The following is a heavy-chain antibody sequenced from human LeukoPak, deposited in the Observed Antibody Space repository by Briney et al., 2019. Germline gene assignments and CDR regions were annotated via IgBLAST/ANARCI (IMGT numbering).Heavy chain of an antibody. CDR3: AKGDFRAAMASFDY. D-gene: IGHD5-18*01. Sequence: GGSLRLSCAASGFTFSSYWMSWVRQAPGKGLEWVAVISYDGSNKYYADSVKGRFTISRDNSKNTLYLQMNSLRAEDTAVYYCAKGDFRAAMASFDYWGQGTLVTVSS. CDR2: ISYDGSNK. V-gene: IGHV3-30*18. J-gene: IGHJ4*02. CDR1: GFTFSSYW.